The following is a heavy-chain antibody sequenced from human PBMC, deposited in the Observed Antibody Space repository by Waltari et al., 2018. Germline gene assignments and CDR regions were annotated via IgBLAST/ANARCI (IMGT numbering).Heavy chain of an antibody. J-gene: IGHJ4*02. D-gene: IGHD3-22*01. CDR2: IYTSGST. Sequence: QVQLQESGPGLVKPSQTLSFTCTVSGGSISSGSYYWSWIRQPAVKGLEWIGRIYTSGSTNYHPSLKRRVTISVDTSKNQFSLKLSSVTAADTAVYYCARETNYYDSSGYRFWGQGTLVTVSS. V-gene: IGHV4-61*02. CDR1: GGSISSGSYY. CDR3: ARETNYYDSSGYRF.